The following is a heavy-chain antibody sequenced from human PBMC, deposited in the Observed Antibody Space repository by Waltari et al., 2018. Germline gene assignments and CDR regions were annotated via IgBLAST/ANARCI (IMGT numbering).Heavy chain of an antibody. V-gene: IGHV1-69*13. CDR3: ARGRWLQPEEMIDI. Sequence: QVQLVQSGAEVKKPGSPVKVSCKASGGTFSSYAISWVRQAPGQGLEWMGRIIPIFGTANYAQKFQGRVTITADKSTSTAYMELSSLRAEDTAVYYCARGRWLQPEEMIDIWGQGTMVTVSS. J-gene: IGHJ3*02. CDR1: GGTFSSYA. CDR2: IIPIFGTA. D-gene: IGHD1-1*01.